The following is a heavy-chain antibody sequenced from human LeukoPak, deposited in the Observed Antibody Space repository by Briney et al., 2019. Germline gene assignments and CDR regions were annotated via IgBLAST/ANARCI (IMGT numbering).Heavy chain of an antibody. J-gene: IGHJ4*02. CDR3: ARLFQAAAQSD. V-gene: IGHV5-51*01. D-gene: IGHD6-13*01. CDR2: IYPGDSDT. CDR1: GYSFTSYW. Sequence: GESLKISCKGSGYSFTSYWIGWVRQMPGKGLEWMGIIYPGDSDTRYSPSFQGQVTISADKSSTTAYLQWSSLKASDTAIYYCARLFQAAAQSDWGQGTRVTAPS.